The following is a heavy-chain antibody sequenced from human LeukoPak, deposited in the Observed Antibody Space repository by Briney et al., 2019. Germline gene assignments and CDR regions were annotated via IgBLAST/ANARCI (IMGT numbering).Heavy chain of an antibody. CDR2: MNPNSGNT. V-gene: IGHV1-8*01. J-gene: IGHJ5*02. CDR1: GYTFTSYD. Sequence: ASVKVSCKASGYTFTSYDINWVRQATGQGLEWMGWMNPNSGNTGYAQKLQGRVTMTTDTSTSTAYMELRSLRSDDTAVYYCARGSVWFDPWGQGTLVTVSS. CDR3: ARGSVWFDP.